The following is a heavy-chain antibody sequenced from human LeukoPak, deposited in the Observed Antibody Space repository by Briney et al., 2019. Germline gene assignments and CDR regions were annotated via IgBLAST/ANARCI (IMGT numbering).Heavy chain of an antibody. Sequence: ASVKVSCKASGYTFTSYAMHWVRQAPGQRLEWMGWINAGNGNTKYSQKFQGRVTITRDTSASTAYMELSSLRSEDTAVYCCARVLRGYCSSTSCYTLGYWGQGTLVTASS. V-gene: IGHV1-3*01. D-gene: IGHD2-2*02. CDR2: INAGNGNT. CDR1: GYTFTSYA. CDR3: ARVLRGYCSSTSCYTLGY. J-gene: IGHJ4*02.